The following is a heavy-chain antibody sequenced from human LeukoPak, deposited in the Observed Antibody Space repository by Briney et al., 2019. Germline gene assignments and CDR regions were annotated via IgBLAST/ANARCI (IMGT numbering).Heavy chain of an antibody. CDR3: SNGIYSSSY. J-gene: IGHJ4*02. V-gene: IGHV3-7*01. Sequence: GGSLRLSCAASGFTFSPYGMAWVRQAPGKGLEWVANIEQYGSETYYLDSVRGRFTISRDNAKNSLYLQMNSLRAEDTAVYYCSNGIYSSSYWGQGTLVTVSS. CDR2: IEQYGSET. D-gene: IGHD6-6*01. CDR1: GFTFSPYG.